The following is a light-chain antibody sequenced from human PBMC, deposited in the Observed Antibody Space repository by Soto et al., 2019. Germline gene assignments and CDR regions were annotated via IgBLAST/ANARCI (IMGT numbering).Light chain of an antibody. CDR3: QQYGTSPPDT. CDR1: QSVSSSY. CDR2: GAS. J-gene: IGKJ5*01. V-gene: IGKV3-20*01. Sequence: EIVLTQSPGTLSLSPGERATLSCRASQSVSSSYLAWYQQKPGQAPRLLIHGASSRAAGIPDRFSGSGSGTDFTLTISRLEPEDVAVYYCQQYGTSPPDTFGQGTRLEIK.